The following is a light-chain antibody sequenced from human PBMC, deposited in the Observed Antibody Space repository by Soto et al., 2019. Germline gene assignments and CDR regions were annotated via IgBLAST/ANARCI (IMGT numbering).Light chain of an antibody. Sequence: QSALTQPASVSGSPGQSITISCTGSSSDVGAYHFVSWYQHHPGTAPKLILYEVTARPSGVSSRFSGSKSGNAASLTISGLQADDDANYYCSSYTSSNTPFVFGTGTKLTVL. CDR2: EVT. V-gene: IGLV2-14*01. J-gene: IGLJ1*01. CDR1: SSDVGAYHF. CDR3: SSYTSSNTPFV.